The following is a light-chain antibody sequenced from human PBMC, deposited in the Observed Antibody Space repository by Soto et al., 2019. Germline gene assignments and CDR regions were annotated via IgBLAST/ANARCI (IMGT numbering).Light chain of an antibody. V-gene: IGKV3-20*01. CDR3: QQYGSSPPAT. CDR1: QSISGTY. CDR2: GAS. J-gene: IGKJ1*01. Sequence: DTVLKQSLRTLSLTSAESXPLXCRASQSISGTYLAWYQQKPGQAPRLLIYGASSRATGIPDRFSGSGSGTDFTLTISRLEPEDFAVYYCQQYGSSPPATFGQGTKVDIK.